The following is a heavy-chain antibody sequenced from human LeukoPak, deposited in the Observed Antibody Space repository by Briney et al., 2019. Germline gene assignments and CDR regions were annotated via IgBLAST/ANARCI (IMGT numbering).Heavy chain of an antibody. CDR1: GFTFSVYS. Sequence: GGSLRLPCAASGFTFSVYSINWIRQAPGKGLEWISYMTSDMRTIHYADSVRGRFTISRDNAKKSSYLEMNYLRNDDTALYYCARSVEGHFDCWGQGALVTVSS. D-gene: IGHD1-1*01. J-gene: IGHJ4*02. CDR3: ARSVEGHFDC. CDR2: MTSDMRTI. V-gene: IGHV3-48*02.